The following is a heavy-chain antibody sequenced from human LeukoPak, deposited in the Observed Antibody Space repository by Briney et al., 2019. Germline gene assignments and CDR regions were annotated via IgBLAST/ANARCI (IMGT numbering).Heavy chain of an antibody. CDR2: INPNSGGT. D-gene: IGHD6-13*01. CDR3: ARDRGISRDLFDY. Sequence: ASVNVSCKASGYTFTGYYMHWVRQAPGQGLEWMGWINPNSGGTNYAQKFQGRVTMTRDTSISTAYMELSRLRSDDTAVYYCARDRGISRDLFDYWGQGTMVTVSS. V-gene: IGHV1-2*02. CDR1: GYTFTGYY. J-gene: IGHJ4*02.